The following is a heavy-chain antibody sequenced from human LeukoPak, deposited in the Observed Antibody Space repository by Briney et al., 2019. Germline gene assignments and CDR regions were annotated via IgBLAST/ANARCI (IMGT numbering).Heavy chain of an antibody. CDR3: ARDHGVAAAGTTLYYYYYMDV. V-gene: IGHV4-39*07. CDR2: IYYSGST. J-gene: IGHJ6*03. Sequence: SETLSLTCTVSGGSISSSSYYWGWIRQPPGKGLEWIGSIYYSGSTYYNPSLKSRVTMSVDTSKNQFSLKLSSVTAADTAVYYCARDHGVAAAGTTLYYYYYMDVWGKGTTVTISS. CDR1: GGSISSSSYY. D-gene: IGHD6-13*01.